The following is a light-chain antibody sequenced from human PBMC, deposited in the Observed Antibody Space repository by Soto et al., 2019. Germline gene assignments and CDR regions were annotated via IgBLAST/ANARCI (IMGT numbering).Light chain of an antibody. CDR1: QTVHNY. J-gene: IGKJ4*01. CDR2: DAV. V-gene: IGKV3-11*01. Sequence: ESVLTQSPATLSLSPGERATLSCRASQTVHNYLAWYQQKPGQVPRLFIYDAVRRATGIPDRFSGSVSGTDFTLTINSLEPEDFAVYYCQQRSGRLTFGGGTRVDLK. CDR3: QQRSGRLT.